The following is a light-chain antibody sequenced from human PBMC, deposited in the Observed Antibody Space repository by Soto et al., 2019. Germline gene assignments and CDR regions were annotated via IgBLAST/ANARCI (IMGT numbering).Light chain of an antibody. CDR1: QSVSFSY. CDR2: GAT. CDR3: QQYGSSPLT. J-gene: IGKJ4*01. V-gene: IGKV3-20*01. Sequence: EIVLTQSPGTLSLSPGDRATLSCRASQSVSFSYLAWYQQKAGQAPRLLIYGATSRATGIPDRFSGSESGTDFPLTISRLEPGDFAAYYCQQYGSSPLTFGGGTKVEIK.